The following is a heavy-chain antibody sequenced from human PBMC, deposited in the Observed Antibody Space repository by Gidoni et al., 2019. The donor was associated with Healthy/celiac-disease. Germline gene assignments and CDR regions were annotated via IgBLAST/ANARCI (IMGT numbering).Heavy chain of an antibody. CDR3: ARAEQWQGWFDP. CDR2: INHSGST. CDR1: GGSFSGYY. Sequence: QVQLQQWGAGLLKPSETLSLTCAVYGGSFSGYYWSWIRQPPGKGLEWIGEINHSGSTNYNPSLKSRVTISVDTSKNQFSLKLSSVTAADTAVYYYARAEQWQGWFDPWGQGTLVTVSS. J-gene: IGHJ5*02. V-gene: IGHV4-34*01. D-gene: IGHD6-19*01.